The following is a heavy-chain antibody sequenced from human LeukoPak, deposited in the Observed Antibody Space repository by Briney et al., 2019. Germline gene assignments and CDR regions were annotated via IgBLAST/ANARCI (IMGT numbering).Heavy chain of an antibody. Sequence: GGSLRLSCAASGFTFSSYSMNWVRQAPGKGLEWVSYISSSSSTKNYADSVKGRFTISRDNAKNSLYLQMNSLRAEDTAVYYCARDHSDYHGSGSYSGDLDYWGQGTLVTVSS. V-gene: IGHV3-48*01. CDR3: ARDHSDYHGSGSYSGDLDY. D-gene: IGHD3-10*01. CDR1: GFTFSSYS. CDR2: ISSSSSTK. J-gene: IGHJ4*02.